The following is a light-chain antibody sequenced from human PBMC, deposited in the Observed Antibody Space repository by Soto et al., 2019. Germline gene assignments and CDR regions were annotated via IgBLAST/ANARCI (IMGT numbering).Light chain of an antibody. J-gene: IGKJ5*01. CDR3: QQRNIWPPVT. CDR1: QFVSSR. V-gene: IGKV3-11*01. CDR2: GAF. Sequence: DIVVTQSPATLSASPGERVTLSCRASQFVSSRLAWYQQRPGQVPRLLIYGAFNRAAGIPARFSGSGSGTDFTLTISSLEPEDSAVYYCQQRNIWPPVTFGQGTRLEIK.